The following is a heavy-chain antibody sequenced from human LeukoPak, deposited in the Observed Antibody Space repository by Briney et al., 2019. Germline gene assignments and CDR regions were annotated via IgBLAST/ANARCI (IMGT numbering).Heavy chain of an antibody. Sequence: GGSLRLSCAASGFTFSSYAMSWVRQAPGKGLEWVSAISGSGGSTYYADSVKGRFTISRDNSKNTLYLQMNSLRAEDSAVYYCAKDRRVVVPAAIWCFDYWGQGTLVTVSS. J-gene: IGHJ4*02. CDR2: ISGSGGST. CDR1: GFTFSSYA. D-gene: IGHD2-2*01. V-gene: IGHV3-23*01. CDR3: AKDRRVVVPAAIWCFDY.